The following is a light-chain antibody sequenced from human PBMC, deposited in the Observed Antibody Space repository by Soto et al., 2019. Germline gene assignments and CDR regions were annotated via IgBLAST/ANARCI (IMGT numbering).Light chain of an antibody. CDR1: SSDVGGYNY. Sequence: QSALTQPASVSGSPGQSITISCTGTSSDVGGYNYVSWYQQHPGKAPKLMIYEVSNRPSGVSNRFSGSKSGNTASLTISGLQAEDEADYYCQSYDISLTASVFGGGTKLTVL. CDR3: QSYDISLTASV. J-gene: IGLJ2*01. CDR2: EVS. V-gene: IGLV2-14*01.